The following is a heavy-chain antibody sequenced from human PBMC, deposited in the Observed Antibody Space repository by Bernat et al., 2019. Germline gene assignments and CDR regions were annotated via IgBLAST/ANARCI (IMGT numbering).Heavy chain of an antibody. D-gene: IGHD3-3*01. V-gene: IGHV3-30*01. J-gene: IGHJ4*02. CDR1: GFTFSSYP. Sequence: QVRLVESGGGVVQPGRSLRLSCAASGFTFSSYPMHWLRQAPGKRLEWVAVISYDGTNKYNADSVKGRFTISRDNSRNTLYLQMNSLRAEDTAVYYCARDPARPEKTYDFWSGYYNYWGPGTLVTVSS. CDR3: ARDPARPEKTYDFWSGYYNY. CDR2: ISYDGTNK.